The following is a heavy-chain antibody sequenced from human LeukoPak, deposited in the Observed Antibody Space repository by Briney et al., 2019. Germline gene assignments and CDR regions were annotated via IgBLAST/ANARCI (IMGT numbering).Heavy chain of an antibody. D-gene: IGHD3-10*01. Sequence: GASVKVSCKASGYTFTGYYMHWVRQAPGQGLEWMGWMNPNSGNTGYAQKFQGRVTMTRNTSISTAYMELSSLRSEDTAVYYCARAVTMVRGVIPPIYYYYYYMDVWGKGTTVTISS. CDR1: GYTFTGYY. J-gene: IGHJ6*03. CDR2: MNPNSGNT. V-gene: IGHV1-8*02. CDR3: ARAVTMVRGVIPPIYYYYYYMDV.